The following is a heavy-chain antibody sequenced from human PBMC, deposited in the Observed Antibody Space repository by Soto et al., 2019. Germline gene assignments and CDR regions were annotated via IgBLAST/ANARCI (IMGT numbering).Heavy chain of an antibody. Sequence: AASVKVSCKASGGTFSSYAISWVRQAPGQGLEWMGGIIPIFGTANYAQKFQGRVTITADKSTSTAYMELSSLRSEDTAVYYCASAYYYDSSGYFDYWGQGTLVTVSS. D-gene: IGHD3-22*01. CDR1: GGTFSSYA. J-gene: IGHJ4*02. V-gene: IGHV1-69*06. CDR3: ASAYYYDSSGYFDY. CDR2: IIPIFGTA.